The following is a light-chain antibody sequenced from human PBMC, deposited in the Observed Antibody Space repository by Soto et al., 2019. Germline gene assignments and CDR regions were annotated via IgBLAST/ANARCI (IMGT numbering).Light chain of an antibody. CDR2: EVS. Sequence: QSALTQPASVSGAPGQSITISCTGTSSDVGSYNLVSWYQQHPGKAPKLMIYEVSKRPSGVSNRFSGSKSGNTASLTISGLQAEDEADYYCCSEVFGPVTKVTVL. CDR1: SSDVGSYNL. J-gene: IGLJ1*01. V-gene: IGLV2-23*02. CDR3: CSEV.